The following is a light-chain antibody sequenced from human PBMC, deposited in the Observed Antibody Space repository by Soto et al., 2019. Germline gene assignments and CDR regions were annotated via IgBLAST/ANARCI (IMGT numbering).Light chain of an antibody. Sequence: VLTQHASVSGSPGQSITISCTGTSGDVGHYNFVSWYQQHPGKAPKLIIYEVSHRPSGVSNRFSDSKSGNTASLIISGLQAEDEAYYYCSSFTTTTSLMFGGGTKVTVL. J-gene: IGLJ3*02. CDR2: EVS. CDR1: SGDVGHYNF. V-gene: IGLV2-14*01. CDR3: SSFTTTTSLM.